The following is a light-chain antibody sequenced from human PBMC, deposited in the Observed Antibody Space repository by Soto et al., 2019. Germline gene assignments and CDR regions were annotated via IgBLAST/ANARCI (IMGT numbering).Light chain of an antibody. Sequence: QPASVSGSPGQSITISYTGTSSDVGGYNLVSWYQQHPGKAPKLMIYEGSKRPSGVSNRFSGSKSGNTASLTISGLQAEDEADYYCCSYAGSSTLVFGGGTKLTVL. CDR3: CSYAGSSTLV. J-gene: IGLJ2*01. CDR2: EGS. V-gene: IGLV2-23*01. CDR1: SSDVGGYNL.